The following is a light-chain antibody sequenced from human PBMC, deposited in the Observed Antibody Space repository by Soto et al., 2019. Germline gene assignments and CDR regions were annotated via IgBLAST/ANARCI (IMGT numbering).Light chain of an antibody. J-gene: IGKJ2*01. CDR1: QSVSSSY. Sequence: EIVLTQSPGTLSLSPGERATLSCRASQSVSSSYLAGYQQKPGQAPRLLIYGASSRATGIPDRFSGSGSGTDFTLTISRLEPEDFAVYYCQQYGSSLFFGQGTKLEIK. CDR2: GAS. CDR3: QQYGSSLF. V-gene: IGKV3-20*01.